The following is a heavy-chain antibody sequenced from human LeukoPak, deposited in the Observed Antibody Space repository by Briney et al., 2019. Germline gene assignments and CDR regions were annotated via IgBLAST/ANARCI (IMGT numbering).Heavy chain of an antibody. D-gene: IGHD6-19*01. J-gene: IGHJ4*02. Sequence: PGGSLRLSCAASGFTFSSYEMNWVRQAPGKGLEWVSYISSSGSTIYYADSVKGRFTISRDNAKNSLYLQMNSLRAEDTAVYYCATGIHHAVAGTSGRSEFDYWGQGTLVTVSS. CDR2: ISSSGSTI. V-gene: IGHV3-48*03. CDR3: ATGIHHAVAGTSGRSEFDY. CDR1: GFTFSSYE.